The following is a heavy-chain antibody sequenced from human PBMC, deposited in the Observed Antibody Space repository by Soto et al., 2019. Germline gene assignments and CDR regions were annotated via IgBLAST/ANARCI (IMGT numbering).Heavy chain of an antibody. CDR2: IAHDGRSE. Sequence: QVQLVESGGGVVQPGRSLRLSCAASGLTFSAAGMHWVRQAPGKGLEWVAFIAHDGRSESYADAVKGRFTISRDNSQNRLYLQMNGLRAEDTAVYYCAKDKGRTAIDYWGQGTLVSVSS. J-gene: IGHJ4*02. V-gene: IGHV3-30*18. CDR1: GLTFSAAG. CDR3: AKDKGRTAIDY.